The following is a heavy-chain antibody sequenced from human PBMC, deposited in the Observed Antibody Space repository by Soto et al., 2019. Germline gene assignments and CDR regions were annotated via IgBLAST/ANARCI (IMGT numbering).Heavy chain of an antibody. CDR2: IRGSGGST. D-gene: IGHD5-12*01. Sequence: GGSLRLSCAASAFTFSSYAMSWVRQAPGKGLEWVSAIRGSGGSTYYADSVKGRFTISRDNSKNTLYLQMNSLRAEDTAVYYCAKLTVATIPGPFDYWGQGTLVTVSS. CDR3: AKLTVATIPGPFDY. V-gene: IGHV3-23*01. CDR1: AFTFSSYA. J-gene: IGHJ4*02.